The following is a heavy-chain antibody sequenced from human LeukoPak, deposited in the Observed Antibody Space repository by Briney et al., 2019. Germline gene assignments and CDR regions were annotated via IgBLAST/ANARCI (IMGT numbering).Heavy chain of an antibody. Sequence: SETLSLTCAVYGGSFSGYYWSWIRQPPGKGLEWIGEINHSGSTNYNPSLKSRVTISVDTSKNQFSLKLSSVTVADTAVYYCARGDYVWGSYRSHHFDYWGQGTLVTVSS. D-gene: IGHD3-16*02. V-gene: IGHV4-34*01. CDR3: ARGDYVWGSYRSHHFDY. CDR1: GGSFSGYY. J-gene: IGHJ4*02. CDR2: INHSGST.